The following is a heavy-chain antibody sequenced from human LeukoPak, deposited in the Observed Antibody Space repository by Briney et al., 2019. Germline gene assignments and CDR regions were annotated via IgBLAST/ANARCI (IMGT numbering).Heavy chain of an antibody. CDR1: GFTFDDYA. J-gene: IGHJ5*02. D-gene: IGHD4-11*01. CDR3: ARDDYSNYEGWFDP. V-gene: IGHV3-9*01. CDR2: ISWNSGSI. Sequence: GGSLRLSCAASGFTFDDYAMHWVRQAPGKGLEWVSGISWNSGSIGYADSVKGRFTISRDNAKNSLYLQMNSLRAEDTALYYCARDDYSNYEGWFDPWGQGTLVTVSS.